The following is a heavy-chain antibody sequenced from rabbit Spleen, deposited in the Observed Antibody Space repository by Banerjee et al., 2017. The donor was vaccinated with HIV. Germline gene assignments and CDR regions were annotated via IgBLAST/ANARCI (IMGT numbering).Heavy chain of an antibody. CDR1: GFSFSNSYY. CDR3: ARDYNVGAAGYGTFDL. D-gene: IGHD6-1*01. J-gene: IGHJ4*01. V-gene: IGHV1S40*01. Sequence: QSLEESGGDLVKPGASLTLTCTASGFSFSNSYYMCWVRQAPGKGPEWTACIYSGRGSSYYASWAKGRFTITRSTSLNTVTLQLNSLTAADTATYFCARDYNVGAAGYGTFDLWGQGTLVTVS. CDR2: IYSGRGSS.